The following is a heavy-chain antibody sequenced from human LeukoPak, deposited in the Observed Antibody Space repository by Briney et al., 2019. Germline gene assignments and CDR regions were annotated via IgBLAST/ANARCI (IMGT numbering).Heavy chain of an antibody. V-gene: IGHV3-30*04. D-gene: IGHD2-15*01. J-gene: IGHJ4*02. CDR1: GFTFSSYA. CDR3: ASTFPYCSGGTCAL. Sequence: GGSLRLSCAASGFTFSSYAMHWVRQAPGKGLEWVAVISLDGSNKYYADSVKGRFTISRDNAANSLYLQMNSLRAEDTAVYYCASTFPYCSGGTCALGGQGTLVTVSS. CDR2: ISLDGSNK.